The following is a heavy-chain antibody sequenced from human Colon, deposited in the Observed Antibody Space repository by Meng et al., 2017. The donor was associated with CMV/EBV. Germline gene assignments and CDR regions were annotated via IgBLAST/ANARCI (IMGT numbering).Heavy chain of an antibody. V-gene: IGHV3-7*01. J-gene: IGHJ5*02. CDR1: GFTFSRNW. CDR3: SRGQDFVVVPTPKNFFDP. Sequence: GESLKISCAASGFTFSRNWMTWVRQAPGKGLEWVANINEDGGEIYYVDSLKGRFTISRDNAKNSLYLQMNSLRAEDSAVYYCSRGQDFVVVPTPKNFFDPWGQGTLVTVSS. D-gene: IGHD2-2*01. CDR2: INEDGGEI.